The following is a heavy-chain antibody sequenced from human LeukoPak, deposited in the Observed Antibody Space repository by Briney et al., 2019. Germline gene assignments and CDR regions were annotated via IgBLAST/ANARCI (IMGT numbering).Heavy chain of an antibody. J-gene: IGHJ4*02. CDR2: ISSSSSYT. CDR3: AREPFWSGYYSNLHFDY. CDR1: GFTFSSYG. Sequence: GGSLRLSCAASGFTFSSYGMHWVRQAPGKGLEWVSSISSSSSYTYYADSVKGRFTISRDNAKKSLYLQMNSLRAEDTAVYYCAREPFWSGYYSNLHFDYWGQGTLVTVSS. D-gene: IGHD3-3*01. V-gene: IGHV3-21*01.